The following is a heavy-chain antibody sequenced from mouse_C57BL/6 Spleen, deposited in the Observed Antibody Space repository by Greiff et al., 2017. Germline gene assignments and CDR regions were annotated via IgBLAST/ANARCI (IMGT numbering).Heavy chain of an antibody. CDR2: IYPSDSET. J-gene: IGHJ2*01. CDR1: GYTFTSYW. D-gene: IGHD1-1*01. CDR3: ARRTRVVAHYFEY. V-gene: IGHV1-61*01. Sequence: VQLQQPGAELVRPGSSVKLSCKASGYTFTSYWMDWVKQRPGQGLEWIGNIYPSDSETHYNQKFKDKATMTVDKSSSTAYMQLSSLTSEDSAVYYCARRTRVVAHYFEYWGQGTTLTVSS.